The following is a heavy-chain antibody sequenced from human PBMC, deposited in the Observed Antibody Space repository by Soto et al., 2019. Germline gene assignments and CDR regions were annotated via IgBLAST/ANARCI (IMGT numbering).Heavy chain of an antibody. CDR1: GYSFTSYW. V-gene: IGHV5-51*01. CDR3: ARVHYYDSSGYPGGWFDP. CDR2: VYPGDSDT. J-gene: IGHJ5*02. Sequence: PGESLKISCKGSGYSFTSYWIGWVRQMPGKGLEWMGIVYPGDSDTRYSPSFQGQVTISADKSISTAYLQWSSLKASDTAMYYCARVHYYDSSGYPGGWFDPWGQGTLVTVSS. D-gene: IGHD3-22*01.